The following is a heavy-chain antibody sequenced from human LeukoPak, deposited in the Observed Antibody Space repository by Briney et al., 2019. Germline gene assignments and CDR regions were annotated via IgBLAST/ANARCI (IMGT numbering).Heavy chain of an antibody. D-gene: IGHD2-2*01. J-gene: IGHJ6*03. V-gene: IGHV3-23*01. Sequence: PGGSLRLSCAASGFTFSSYAMSWVRQAPGKGLEWVSAISGSGGSTYYADSVKGRFTISRDNSKNTLYLQMNSLRAEATAVYYCAKTGLIVVVPAASGYMDVWGKGTTVTVSS. CDR3: AKTGLIVVVPAASGYMDV. CDR1: GFTFSSYA. CDR2: ISGSGGST.